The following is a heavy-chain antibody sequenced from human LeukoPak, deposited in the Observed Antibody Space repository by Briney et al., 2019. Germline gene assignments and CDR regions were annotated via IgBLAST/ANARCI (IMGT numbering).Heavy chain of an antibody. CDR2: ISSNGGST. V-gene: IGHV3-64*01. J-gene: IGHJ4*02. Sequence: GGSLRLSCAASGFTFSSYAMHWVRQAPGKGLEYVSAISSNGGSTYYANSVKGRFTISRDNSKNTLYLQMGSLRTDDMAVYYCARAGYSSGSNDYWGQGTLVTVSS. CDR3: ARAGYSSGSNDY. D-gene: IGHD6-19*01. CDR1: GFTFSSYA.